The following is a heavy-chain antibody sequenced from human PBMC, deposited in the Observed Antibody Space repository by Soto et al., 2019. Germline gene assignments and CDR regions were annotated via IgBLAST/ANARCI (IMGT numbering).Heavy chain of an antibody. J-gene: IGHJ6*03. CDR2: TRNKAKSYTT. D-gene: IGHD1-26*01. V-gene: IGHV3-72*01. CDR3: ARGYGGYDYYFYMDV. Sequence: GGSLRLSCAASGFTFSDHYMDWVRQAPGKGLEWVGRTRNKAKSYTTEYAASVKGRFTISRDDSKNSLYLQMNGLKTEDTAVYYCARGYGGYDYYFYMDVWGKGTTVTVS. CDR1: GFTFSDHY.